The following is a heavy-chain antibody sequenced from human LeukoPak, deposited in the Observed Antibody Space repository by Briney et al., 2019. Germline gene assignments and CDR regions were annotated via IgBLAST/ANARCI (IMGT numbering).Heavy chain of an antibody. Sequence: GGSLRLSCAASGFTFSSYAMHWVRQAPGKGLEWVAVISYDGSNKYYADSVKGRFTISRDNSKNTLYLQMNSLRAEDTAVYYCARDGHLGYCSGGSCHWGYFDYWGQGTLVTVSS. CDR3: ARDGHLGYCSGGSCHWGYFDY. CDR2: ISYDGSNK. V-gene: IGHV3-30-3*01. D-gene: IGHD2-15*01. CDR1: GFTFSSYA. J-gene: IGHJ4*02.